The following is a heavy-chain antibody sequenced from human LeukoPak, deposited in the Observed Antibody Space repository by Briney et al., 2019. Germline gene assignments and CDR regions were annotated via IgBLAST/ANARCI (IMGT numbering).Heavy chain of an antibody. CDR3: ARARRRDGYKGGSRPLNFDY. J-gene: IGHJ4*02. D-gene: IGHD5-12*01. CDR2: ISSSSSYI. Sequence: GGSLRLSCAASGFTFSSYSMNWVRQAPGKGLEWVSSISSSSSYIYYADSVKGRFTISRDNAKNSLYLQMNSLRAEDTAVYYCARARRRDGYKGGSRPLNFDYWGQGTLLTVSS. CDR1: GFTFSSYS. V-gene: IGHV3-21*01.